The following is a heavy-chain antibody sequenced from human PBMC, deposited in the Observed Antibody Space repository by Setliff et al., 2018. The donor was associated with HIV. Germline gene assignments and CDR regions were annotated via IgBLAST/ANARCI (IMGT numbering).Heavy chain of an antibody. V-gene: IGHV1-2*06. CDR2: INPKSGVA. CDR1: GYTFTDFY. Sequence: SVKVSCKAPGYTFTDFYIHWVRQAPGQGLEWIGRINPKSGVADYLKKFQGRVTMTADTLSNTAHMELIRPRFDDTAVYYCARAHFLVAMTRNWFDPWGQGTLVTVSS. D-gene: IGHD5-12*01. J-gene: IGHJ5*02. CDR3: ARAHFLVAMTRNWFDP.